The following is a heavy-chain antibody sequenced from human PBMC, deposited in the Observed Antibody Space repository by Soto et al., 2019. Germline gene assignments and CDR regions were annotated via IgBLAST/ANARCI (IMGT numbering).Heavy chain of an antibody. Sequence: ESGGGLVKPGGSLRLSCAASGFTFSSYSMNWVRQAPGKGLEWVSSISGSGSYIYSADSVKGRFTISRDNAKNSLYLQMTSLRAGEPGVFYGSRKMESRGGGAFDIWGQGTMVTVSS. CDR2: ISGSGSYI. V-gene: IGHV3-21*01. D-gene: IGHD3-10*01. CDR1: GFTFSSYS. J-gene: IGHJ3*02. CDR3: SRKMESRGGGAFDI.